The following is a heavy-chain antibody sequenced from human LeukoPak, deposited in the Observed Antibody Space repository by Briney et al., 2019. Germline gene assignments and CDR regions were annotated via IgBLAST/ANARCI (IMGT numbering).Heavy chain of an antibody. J-gene: IGHJ4*02. CDR3: ARCTTGRTFGSLREIKRSREIDY. CDR2: IKQDGSEK. CDR1: GLILSNYN. V-gene: IGHV3-7*01. Sequence: GGSLRLSCAASGLILSNYNMHWVRQAPGKGLEWVANIKQDGSEKYYVDSVKGRFTISRDNAKNSLYLQMNSLRVEDTAVYYCARCTTGRTFGSLREIKRSREIDYWGQGTLVTVSS. D-gene: IGHD1-1*01.